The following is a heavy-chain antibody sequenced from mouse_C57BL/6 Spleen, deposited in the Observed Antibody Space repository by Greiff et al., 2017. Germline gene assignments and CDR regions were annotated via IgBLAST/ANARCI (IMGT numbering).Heavy chain of an antibody. J-gene: IGHJ3*01. CDR3: ASLFRGFAY. CDR1: GFSLTSYG. Sequence: VMLVESGPGLVAPSQSLSITCTVSGFSLTSYGVDWVRQSPGKGLEWLGVIWGVGSTNYNSALKSRLSISKDNSKSQVFLKMNSLQTDDTAMYYCASLFRGFAYGGQGTLVTVSA. V-gene: IGHV2-6*01. CDR2: IWGVGST.